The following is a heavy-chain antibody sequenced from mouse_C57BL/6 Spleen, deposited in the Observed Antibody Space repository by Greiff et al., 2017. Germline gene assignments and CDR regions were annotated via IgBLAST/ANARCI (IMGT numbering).Heavy chain of an antibody. V-gene: IGHV1-81*01. CDR1: GYTFTSYG. D-gene: IGHD1-1*01. CDR3: ATGSSLLYAMDY. CDR2: IYPGSGNT. Sequence: VQLQQSGAELARPGASVKLSCKASGYTFTSYGISWVKQRTGQGLEWIGEIYPGSGNTYYNEKFKGKATLTADKSSSTAYMELRSLTSEDSAVYFCATGSSLLYAMDYWGQGTSVTVSS. J-gene: IGHJ4*01.